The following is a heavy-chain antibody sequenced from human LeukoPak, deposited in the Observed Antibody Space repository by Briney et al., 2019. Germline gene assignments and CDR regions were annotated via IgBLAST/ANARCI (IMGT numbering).Heavy chain of an antibody. J-gene: IGHJ3*02. Sequence: GGSLRLSCAASGFTFSSYAMHWARQAPGKGPEWVAVISYDGSNKYYADSVKDRFTISRDNSKNTLYLQMNSLRAEDTAVYYCAREHKEPQDIVVVVAAEPAFDIWGQGTMVTVSS. CDR2: ISYDGSNK. V-gene: IGHV3-30*04. D-gene: IGHD2-15*01. CDR1: GFTFSSYA. CDR3: AREHKEPQDIVVVVAAEPAFDI.